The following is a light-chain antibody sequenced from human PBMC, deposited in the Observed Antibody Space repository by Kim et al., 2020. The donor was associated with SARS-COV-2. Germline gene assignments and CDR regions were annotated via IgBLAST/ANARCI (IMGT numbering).Light chain of an antibody. CDR3: QSADGSGTYV. J-gene: IGLJ1*01. V-gene: IGLV3-25*03. CDR1: TLPEKQ. CDR2: KDN. Sequence: VAPGQTSRITCSGDTLPEKQTYWYQQKSGQAPLLVIYKDNERPSGIPGRFSGSSSGTTVTLTISGVQAEDDADYYCQSADGSGTYVFGTGTKVTVL.